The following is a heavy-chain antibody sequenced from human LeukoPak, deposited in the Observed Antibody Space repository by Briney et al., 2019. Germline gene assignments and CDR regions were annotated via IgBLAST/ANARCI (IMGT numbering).Heavy chain of an antibody. J-gene: IGHJ4*02. CDR1: GYTFTGYY. D-gene: IGHD6-19*01. CDR3: ARDLSSGWSPFDY. CDR2: INPNSGGA. Sequence: ASVKVSCKASGYTFTGYYMHWVRQAPGQGLEWMGWINPNSGGANYAQKFQGRATMTRDTSISTAYMELSRLRSDDTAVYYCARDLSSGWSPFDYWGQGTLVTVSS. V-gene: IGHV1-2*02.